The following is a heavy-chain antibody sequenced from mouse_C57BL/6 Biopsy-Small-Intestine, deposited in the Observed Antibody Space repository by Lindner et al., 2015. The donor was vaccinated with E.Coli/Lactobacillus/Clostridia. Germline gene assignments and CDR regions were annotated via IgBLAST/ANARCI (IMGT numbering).Heavy chain of an antibody. Sequence: SVKVSCKTSGYPFTGQYYIHWMRQAPGQGLEWMGRISLNNGGTNYAQNFQGRVTLTRDPSISTVHMELSSLKSDDTAVYYCARVWVPARSGFDYWGQGT. CDR3: ARVWVPARSGFDY. CDR1: GYPFTGQYY. V-gene: IGHV1-18*01. D-gene: IGHD3-1*01. J-gene: IGHJ2*01. CDR2: ISLNNGGT.